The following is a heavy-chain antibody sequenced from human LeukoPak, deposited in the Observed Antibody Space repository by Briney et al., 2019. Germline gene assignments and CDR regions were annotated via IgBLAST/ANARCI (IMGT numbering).Heavy chain of an antibody. CDR1: GFAFSNCA. CDR3: VKRVAGSRGYDY. V-gene: IGHV3-64D*06. Sequence: GGSLRLSCSASGFAFSNCAMHWVRQAPGNGLEYVSAISTDGGGTYYADSVKGRFTISRDNSKDTLFLQMSSLRPEDTAVYYCVKRVAGSRGYDYWGQGTLVTVSS. D-gene: IGHD3-22*01. J-gene: IGHJ4*02. CDR2: ISTDGGGT.